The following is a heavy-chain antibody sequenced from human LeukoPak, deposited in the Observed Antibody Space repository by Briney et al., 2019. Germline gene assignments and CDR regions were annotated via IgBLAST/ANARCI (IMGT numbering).Heavy chain of an antibody. D-gene: IGHD1-26*01. V-gene: IGHV4-59*01. CDR2: IYYSGST. J-gene: IGHJ3*02. CDR1: GGSIGRNY. Sequence: PSETLSLSCTVSGGSIGRNYWSWIRQPPGKGLEWIGYIYYSGSTNYNPSLKSRVSILVDKSKNQFSLKLTSVTAADTAVYYCAYSGSEWDAFDIWGQGTVVTVSP. CDR3: AYSGSEWDAFDI.